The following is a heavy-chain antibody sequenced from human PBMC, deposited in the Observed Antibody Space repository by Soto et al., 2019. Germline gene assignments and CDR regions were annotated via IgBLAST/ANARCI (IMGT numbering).Heavy chain of an antibody. CDR3: ARDAARGSYSVGLNWFDP. CDR2: VIPIFGTA. V-gene: IGHV1-69*01. D-gene: IGHD1-26*01. CDR1: GGTFSSYA. Sequence: QVQLVQSGAEVKKPGSSVKVSCKASGGTFSSYAISWVRQAPGQGLEWMGGVIPIFGTANYAQKFQGRVTINADESTSTAYMELSSLRSEDTDVYYCARDAARGSYSVGLNWFDPWGQGTLVTVSS. J-gene: IGHJ5*02.